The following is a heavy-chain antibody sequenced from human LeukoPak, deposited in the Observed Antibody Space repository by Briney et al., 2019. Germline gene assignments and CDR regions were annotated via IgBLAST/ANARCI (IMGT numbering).Heavy chain of an antibody. CDR1: GFTFSNCW. CDR2: IKQDGSEK. J-gene: IGHJ6*02. V-gene: IGHV3-7*01. CDR3: ARDRWELLSNSYHYCGLDV. Sequence: GGSLRVSCAASGFTFSNCWMSWVRQAPGKGLEWVANIKQDGSEKCYVDSVKGRFTISRDNAKNSLYLQMNSLRAEDTAVYYCARDRWELLSNSYHYCGLDVWGQGTTVTVSS. D-gene: IGHD2-15*01.